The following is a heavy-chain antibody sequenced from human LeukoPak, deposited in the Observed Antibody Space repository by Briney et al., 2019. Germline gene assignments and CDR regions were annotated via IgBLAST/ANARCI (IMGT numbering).Heavy chain of an antibody. D-gene: IGHD6-13*01. CDR1: GYTFTSYG. CDR3: ARDLGQQLASEEMDV. Sequence: ASVKVSCKASGYTFTSYGISWVRQAPGQGLEWMGWISAYNGNTNYAQKLQGRVTMTTDTSTSTAYMELRSLRSDDTAVYYCARDLGQQLASEEMDVWGKGTTVTVSS. J-gene: IGHJ6*04. V-gene: IGHV1-18*01. CDR2: ISAYNGNT.